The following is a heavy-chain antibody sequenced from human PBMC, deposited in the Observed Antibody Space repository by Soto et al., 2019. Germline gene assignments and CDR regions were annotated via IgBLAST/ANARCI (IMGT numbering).Heavy chain of an antibody. V-gene: IGHV3-7*01. CDR1: GFTFSSYW. Sequence: PGGSLRLSCAASGFTFSSYWMSWVRQAPGKGLEWVANIKQDGSEKYYVDSVKGRFKISRDNAKNSLYLQMNSLRAEDTAVYYCARPAGGVWGSYRPYWYFDLWGSGPLVTVSS. D-gene: IGHD3-16*02. CDR2: IKQDGSEK. J-gene: IGHJ2*01. CDR3: ARPAGGVWGSYRPYWYFDL.